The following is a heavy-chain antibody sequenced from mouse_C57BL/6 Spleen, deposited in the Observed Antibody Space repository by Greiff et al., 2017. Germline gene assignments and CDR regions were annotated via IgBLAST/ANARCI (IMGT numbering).Heavy chain of an antibody. CDR1: GYAFSSSW. J-gene: IGHJ3*02. Sequence: QVQLKESGPELVKPGASVKISCKASGYAFSSSWMNWVKQRPGKGLEWIGRIYPGDGDTNYNGKFKGKATLTADKSSSTAYMQLSSLTSEDSAVYFCARGVPRSFRLWGQGTLVTVSA. V-gene: IGHV1-82*01. CDR2: IYPGDGDT. CDR3: ARGVPRSFRL. D-gene: IGHD1-1*01.